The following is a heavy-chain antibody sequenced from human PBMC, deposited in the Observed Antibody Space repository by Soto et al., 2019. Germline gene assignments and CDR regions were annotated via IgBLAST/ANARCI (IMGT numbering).Heavy chain of an antibody. D-gene: IGHD4-17*01. CDR2: IIPLFSTT. CDR3: ARDSSDYGDFGNDY. CDR1: GGTFSSYA. Sequence: SVKVSCKASGGTFSSYAITWVRQAPGQGLEWMGGIIPLFSTTNYAQNFHGRVTITADESTSTAYMKLSSLTSEDTAVYYCARDSSDYGDFGNDYWGQGTLVTVSS. J-gene: IGHJ4*02. V-gene: IGHV1-69*13.